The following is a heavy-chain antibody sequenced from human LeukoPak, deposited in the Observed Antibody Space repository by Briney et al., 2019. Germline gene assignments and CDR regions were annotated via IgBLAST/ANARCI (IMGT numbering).Heavy chain of an antibody. CDR3: ARGTLVVPAAMGVFDP. D-gene: IGHD2-2*01. V-gene: IGHV3-74*01. CDR1: GFTFSSYW. CDR2: INSDGSST. J-gene: IGHJ5*02. Sequence: GGSLRLSCAASGFTFSSYWMHWVRQAPGKGLVWVSRINSDGSSTSYADSVKGRFTISRDNAKNTLYLQMNSLRAGDTAVYYCARGTLVVPAAMGVFDPWGQGTLVTVSS.